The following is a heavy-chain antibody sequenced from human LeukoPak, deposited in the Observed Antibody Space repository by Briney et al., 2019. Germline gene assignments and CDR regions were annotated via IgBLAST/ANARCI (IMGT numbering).Heavy chain of an antibody. V-gene: IGHV3-64D*09. CDR2: ISSNGGST. CDR1: GFTFTTFT. CDR3: VKDVSSSSEF. J-gene: IGHJ4*02. D-gene: IGHD6-6*01. Sequence: GGSLRLSCAASGFTFTTFTMNWVRQAPGKGLEYVSGISSNGGSTYYADSVKGRFTISRDNSKNTLYLQMSSLRAEDTALYYCVKDVSSSSEFWGQGSLVTVSS.